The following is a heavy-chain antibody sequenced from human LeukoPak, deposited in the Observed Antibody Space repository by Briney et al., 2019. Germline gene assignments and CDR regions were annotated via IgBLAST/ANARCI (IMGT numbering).Heavy chain of an antibody. D-gene: IGHD6-19*01. CDR2: INPNSGGT. J-gene: IGHJ4*02. V-gene: IGHV1-2*02. CDR3: ARAYSSGWELDY. Sequence: GSSVKVSCKASGGTFSSYAISWVRQAPGQGLEWMGWINPNSGGTNYAQKFQGRVTMTRDASISTAYMELSRLRSDDTAVYYCARAYSSGWELDYWGQGTLVTVSS. CDR1: GGTFSSYA.